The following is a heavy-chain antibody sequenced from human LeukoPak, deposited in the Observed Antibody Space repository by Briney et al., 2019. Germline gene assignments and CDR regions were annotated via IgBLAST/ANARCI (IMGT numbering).Heavy chain of an antibody. CDR2: IIPMSTTT. V-gene: IGHV1-69*13. CDR1: GGTFSSHA. J-gene: IGHJ4*02. D-gene: IGHD3-3*01. Sequence: ASVKVSCKASGGTFSSHAINWVRQAPGQGLEWMGGIIPMSTTTKYAQKLQGRVTITADESTSTAFMELSSLRSEDTAVYFCARPRTYYDSWSGYPPFDYWGQGTLVTVSS. CDR3: ARPRTYYDSWSGYPPFDY.